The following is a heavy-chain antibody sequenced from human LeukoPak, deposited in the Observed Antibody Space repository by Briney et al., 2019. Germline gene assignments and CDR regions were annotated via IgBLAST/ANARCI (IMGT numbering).Heavy chain of an antibody. V-gene: IGHV1-18*01. D-gene: IGHD6-19*01. J-gene: IGHJ5*02. CDR1: GYNFTSYG. CDR2: ISAYNGNT. CDR3: ARDLLVVAGTDWFDP. Sequence: GASVKVSCKASGYNFTSYGISWVRQAPGQGLEWMGWISAYNGNTNYAQKLQGRVTMTTDTSTSTAYMELRSLSSDDTAVYYCARDLLVVAGTDWFDPWGQGTLVTVSS.